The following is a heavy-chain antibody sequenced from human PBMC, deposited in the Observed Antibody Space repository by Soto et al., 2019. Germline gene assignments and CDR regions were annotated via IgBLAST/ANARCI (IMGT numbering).Heavy chain of an antibody. CDR2: IYWDDDK. J-gene: IGHJ4*02. V-gene: IGHV2-5*02. D-gene: IGHD6-19*01. CDR3: AHRLYSSAWPWDSGVFDS. CDR1: GFSLSTGGVG. Sequence: QITLKESGPTLVKPTQTLTLTCTFSGFSLSTGGVGVGWIRQPPGKALEWLALIYWDDDKRYSPSLKSRLTITKDTSKNQVVLTMTNMDPVETATYYCAHRLYSSAWPWDSGVFDSWGQGTLVTVSS.